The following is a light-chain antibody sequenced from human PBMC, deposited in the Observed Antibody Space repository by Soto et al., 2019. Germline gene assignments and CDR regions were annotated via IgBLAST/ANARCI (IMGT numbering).Light chain of an antibody. CDR2: EVS. Sequence: QSALTQPASVSGSPGQSITISCTGTSSDVGGYNYVSWYQQHPAKAPKLMIFEVSNRPSGISNRFSGSKSGNTASLTISGLQAEDEADYYYSSYTSSSNYVFGTGTKVTAL. CDR3: SSYTSSSNYV. CDR1: SSDVGGYNY. J-gene: IGLJ1*01. V-gene: IGLV2-14*01.